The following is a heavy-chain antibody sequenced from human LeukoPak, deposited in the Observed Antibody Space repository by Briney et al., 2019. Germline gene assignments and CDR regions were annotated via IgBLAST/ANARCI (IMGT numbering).Heavy chain of an antibody. CDR2: INSDGSST. D-gene: IGHD3-10*01. Sequence: GGSLRLSCAASGFTFSSYWMHWVRQAPGKGLVWVSRINSDGSSTSYADSVKGRFTISRDNAKNTLYLQMNSLRAEDTAVYYCAKGGTAYLWFGEDYYMDVWGKGTTVTVSS. CDR3: AKGGTAYLWFGEDYYMDV. CDR1: GFTFSSYW. V-gene: IGHV3-74*01. J-gene: IGHJ6*03.